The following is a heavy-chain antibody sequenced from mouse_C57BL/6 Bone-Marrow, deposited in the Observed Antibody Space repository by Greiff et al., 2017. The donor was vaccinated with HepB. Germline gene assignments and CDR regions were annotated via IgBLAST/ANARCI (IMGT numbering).Heavy chain of an antibody. Sequence: EVQLQESGGGLVKPGGSLKLSCAASGFTFSSYAMSWVRQTPEKRLEWVATISDGGSYTYYPDNVKGRFTISRDNAKNNLYLQMSHLKSEDTAMYYCARKLLFAYWGQGTLVTVSA. V-gene: IGHV5-4*01. CDR3: ARKLLFAY. CDR1: GFTFSSYA. CDR2: ISDGGSYT. J-gene: IGHJ3*01.